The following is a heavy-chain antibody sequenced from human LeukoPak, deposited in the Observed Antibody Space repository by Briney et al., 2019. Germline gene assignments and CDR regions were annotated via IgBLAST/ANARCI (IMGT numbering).Heavy chain of an antibody. J-gene: IGHJ4*02. D-gene: IGHD1-26*01. CDR1: GFTFSSYA. CDR2: ISGSGGST. Sequence: TGGSLRLSCAASGFTFSSYAMSWVRQAPGKGLEWVSAISGSGGSTYYADSVKGRFTISRDNSKNTAYLQMNSLKTEDTALYYCLGALGYWGQGTLVTVSS. V-gene: IGHV3-23*01. CDR3: LGALGY.